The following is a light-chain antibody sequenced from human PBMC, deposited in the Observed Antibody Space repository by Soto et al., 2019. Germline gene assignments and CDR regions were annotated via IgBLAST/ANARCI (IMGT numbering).Light chain of an antibody. Sequence: DIVMTQSPDSLAVSLGERATINCKSSQSVLYISNNKNYLAWFQQKPGQPPKLLIYWASTRESGVPDRFSGSGSWTNFTLTISSLQAEDVAVYYCQQCYNAPLTFGGGTKVEIK. V-gene: IGKV4-1*01. CDR1: QSVLYISNNKNY. CDR2: WAS. CDR3: QQCYNAPLT. J-gene: IGKJ4*01.